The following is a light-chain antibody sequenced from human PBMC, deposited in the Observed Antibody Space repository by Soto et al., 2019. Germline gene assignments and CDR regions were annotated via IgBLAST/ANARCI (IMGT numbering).Light chain of an antibody. CDR2: AAS. J-gene: IGKJ5*01. Sequence: EIALTQSPGTLSLSPGERATLSCRASQGVGNKYLAWYQQRPGQAPSLLIYAASSRATGVPDRFSGSWSGTDFTLTISRLEPEDSAVYYCQQYTNAHGITFGQGTRLEIK. CDR1: QGVGNKY. V-gene: IGKV3-20*01. CDR3: QQYTNAHGIT.